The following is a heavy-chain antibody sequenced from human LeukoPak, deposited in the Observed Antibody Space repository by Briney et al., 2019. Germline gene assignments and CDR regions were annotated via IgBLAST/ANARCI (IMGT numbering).Heavy chain of an antibody. J-gene: IGHJ5*02. D-gene: IGHD3-9*01. CDR1: GGSISSGGYS. Sequence: SETLSLTCAVSGGSISSGGYSWSWIRQPPGKGLEWIGYIYYSGSTYYNPSLKSRVTISVDTSKNQFSLKLSSVTAADTAVYYCARGGRYFDWFDPWGQGTLVTASS. CDR3: ARGGRYFDWFDP. CDR2: IYYSGST. V-gene: IGHV4-30-4*07.